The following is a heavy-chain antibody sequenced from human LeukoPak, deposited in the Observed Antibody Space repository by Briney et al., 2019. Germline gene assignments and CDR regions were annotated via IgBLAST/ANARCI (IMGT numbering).Heavy chain of an antibody. Sequence: GGSLRLPCAASGFTFSSYDMHWVRQATGKGLEWVSAIGTAGDTYYPGSVKGRFTISRENAKNSLYLQMNSLRAEDTAVYYCAREITPGGAVAGGVWFDPWGQGTLVTVSS. CDR3: AREITPGGAVAGGVWFDP. J-gene: IGHJ5*02. CDR1: GFTFSSYD. CDR2: IGTAGDT. V-gene: IGHV3-13*01. D-gene: IGHD6-19*01.